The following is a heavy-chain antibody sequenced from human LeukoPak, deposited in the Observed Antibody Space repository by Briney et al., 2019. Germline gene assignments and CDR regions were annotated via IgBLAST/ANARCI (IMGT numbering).Heavy chain of an antibody. J-gene: IGHJ4*02. CDR2: ISSSSSYI. V-gene: IGHV3-21*01. D-gene: IGHD3-16*02. Sequence: GGSLRLSCAASGFTLSSYSMNWVRQAPGKGLEWVSSISSSSSYIYYADSVKGRFTISRDNAKNSLYLQMNSLRDKDTAVYYCARDFFAFGGVIALLDYWGQGTLVTVSS. CDR3: ARDFFAFGGVIALLDY. CDR1: GFTLSSYS.